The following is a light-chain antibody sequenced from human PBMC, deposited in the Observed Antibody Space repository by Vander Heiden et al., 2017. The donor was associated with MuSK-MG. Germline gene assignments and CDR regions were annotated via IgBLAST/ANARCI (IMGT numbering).Light chain of an antibody. CDR2: EVS. V-gene: IGLV2-18*02. J-gene: IGLJ2*01. Sequence: QSALTQPPSVSGSPGQSVPISCTAISSYVGSYNRVAWYQQSPGTAPKLIIYEVSNRPSGVPDRFSGSKSGNTASLTISGLQAEDEADYYCSSYTSSSTVAFGGGTKLTVL. CDR1: SSYVGSYNR. CDR3: SSYTSSSTVA.